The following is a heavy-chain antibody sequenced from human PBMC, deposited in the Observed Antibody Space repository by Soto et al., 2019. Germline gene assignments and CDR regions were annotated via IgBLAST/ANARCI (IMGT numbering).Heavy chain of an antibody. CDR2: IYSRGTT. V-gene: IGHV4-59*12. J-gene: IGHJ6*02. CDR1: GGTISSYY. CDR3: ATGRISRGLDV. Sequence: SETLSLTCSVSGGTISSYYWSWIRQPPGKGLEWIGYIYSRGTTSYNPSLKSRATMLVDTSKNQFSLRLTSVTATDTAVYYCATGRISRGLDVWGQGTTVTVSS.